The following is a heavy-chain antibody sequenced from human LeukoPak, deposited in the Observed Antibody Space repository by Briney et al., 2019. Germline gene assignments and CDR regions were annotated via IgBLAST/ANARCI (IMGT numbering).Heavy chain of an antibody. CDR2: ISSSGSTI. Sequence: QAGGSLRLSCAASGLTFSSYEMNWVRQAPGKGLEWVSYISSSGSTIYYADSVKGRFTISRDNAKNSLYLQMNSLRAEDTAVYYCASLIAAAGDLDYWGQGTLVTVSS. V-gene: IGHV3-48*03. CDR1: GLTFSSYE. CDR3: ASLIAAAGDLDY. D-gene: IGHD6-13*01. J-gene: IGHJ4*02.